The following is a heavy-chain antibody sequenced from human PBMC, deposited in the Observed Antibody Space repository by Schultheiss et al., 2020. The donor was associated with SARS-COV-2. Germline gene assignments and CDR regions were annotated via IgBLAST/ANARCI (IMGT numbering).Heavy chain of an antibody. CDR1: GFTFSSYG. Sequence: GGSLRLSCAASGFTFSSYGMHWVRQAPGKGLEWVSIIYRCGSIYYADSVKGRFTISRDKSKNTLFLQMNSLRADDTAVYHCAKDRGSRMEVAARGVGYYGMDVWGQGTKVTVSS. D-gene: IGHD2-15*01. J-gene: IGHJ6*02. CDR3: AKDRGSRMEVAARGVGYYGMDV. V-gene: IGHV3-NL1*01. CDR2: IYRCGSI.